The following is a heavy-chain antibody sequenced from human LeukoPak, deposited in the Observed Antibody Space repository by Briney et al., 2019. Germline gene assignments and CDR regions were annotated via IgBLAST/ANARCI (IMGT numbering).Heavy chain of an antibody. CDR2: IYTSGST. V-gene: IGHV4-4*07. J-gene: IGHJ4*02. CDR1: GGSISSYY. D-gene: IGHD3-22*01. Sequence: SETLSLTCTVSGGSISSYYWSWIRQPAGKGLEWIGRIYTSGSTNYNPSLKSRVTMSVDTSKNQFSLKLSSVTAADTAAYYCARAGYDSSGYSAYFDYWGQGTLVTVSS. CDR3: ARAGYDSSGYSAYFDY.